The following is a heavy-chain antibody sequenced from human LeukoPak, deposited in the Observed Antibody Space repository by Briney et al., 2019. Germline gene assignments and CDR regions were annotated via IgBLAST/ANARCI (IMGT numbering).Heavy chain of an antibody. J-gene: IGHJ4*02. CDR1: GFTFSSYA. Sequence: GGSLRLSCAASGFTFSSYAMGWVRQAPGKGLEWVSAISGSAGTTYYADSVKGRFTISRDNSKNTLFLQMNSLRDEDTAAYYCAKNYYGSGSSSLDYWGQGTLVTVSS. CDR3: AKNYYGSGSSSLDY. D-gene: IGHD3-10*01. CDR2: ISGSAGTT. V-gene: IGHV3-23*01.